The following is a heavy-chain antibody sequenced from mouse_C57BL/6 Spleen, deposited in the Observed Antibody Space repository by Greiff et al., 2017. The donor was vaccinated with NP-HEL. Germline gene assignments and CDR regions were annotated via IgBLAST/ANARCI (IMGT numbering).Heavy chain of an antibody. Sequence: QVPLQQPGAELVKPGASVKLSCKASGYTFTSYWMQWVKQRPGQGLEWIGEIDPSDSYTNYNQKFKGKATLTVDTSSSTAYMQLSSLTSEDSAVYYCARRIVDYYGSSPYWYFDVWGTGTTVTVSS. D-gene: IGHD1-1*01. J-gene: IGHJ1*03. V-gene: IGHV1-50*01. CDR1: GYTFTSYW. CDR3: ARRIVDYYGSSPYWYFDV. CDR2: IDPSDSYT.